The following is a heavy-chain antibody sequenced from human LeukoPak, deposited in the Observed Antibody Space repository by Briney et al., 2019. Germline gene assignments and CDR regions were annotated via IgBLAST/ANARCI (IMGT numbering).Heavy chain of an antibody. CDR1: GFIFRTYA. J-gene: IGHJ4*02. D-gene: IGHD5-18*01. V-gene: IGHV3-23*01. CDR2: TSGSGDKT. Sequence: GSLRLSCAASGFIFRTYAMTWVRQAPGKGLEWVSATSGSGDKTYYADSAKGRFTISRDNSKNTVYLQMNRLRIEDTAEYYCAKEGEGYNYGYAYWGQGTLVTVSS. CDR3: AKEGEGYNYGYAY.